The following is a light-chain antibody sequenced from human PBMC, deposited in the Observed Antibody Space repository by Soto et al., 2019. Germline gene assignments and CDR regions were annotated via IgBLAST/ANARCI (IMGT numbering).Light chain of an antibody. Sequence: VLTQSPGTLSLSPGERATLSCRASQTVSSNYLAWYQQKPGQAPRLRIYGASSRATGIPDRFSGSGSGTDFTLTISRLEPEDFAVYYCQQYGSSISYTFGQGTKLEIK. CDR2: GAS. V-gene: IGKV3-20*01. J-gene: IGKJ2*01. CDR1: QTVSSNY. CDR3: QQYGSSISYT.